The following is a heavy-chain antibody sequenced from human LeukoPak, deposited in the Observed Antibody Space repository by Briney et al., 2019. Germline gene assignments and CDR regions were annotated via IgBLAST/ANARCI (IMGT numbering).Heavy chain of an antibody. CDR3: ARGREVTMDFDY. D-gene: IGHD4-11*01. V-gene: IGHV4-34*01. CDR2: VNHSGST. J-gene: IGHJ4*02. Sequence: SETLSLTCVVYGGSFSGYYWTWIRQPPGKGLEWIGDVNHSGSTNYNPSLESRVTISVDTSKSQFSLKLSSVTAADTSVYYCARGREVTMDFDYWGQGTLVSVSS. CDR1: GGSFSGYY.